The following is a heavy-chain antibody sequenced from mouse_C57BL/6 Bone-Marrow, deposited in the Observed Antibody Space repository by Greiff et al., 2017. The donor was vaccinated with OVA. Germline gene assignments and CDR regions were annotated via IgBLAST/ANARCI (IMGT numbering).Heavy chain of an antibody. V-gene: IGHV5-6*01. CDR1: GFTFSSYG. D-gene: IGHD1-1*01. Sequence: EVQVVESGGDLVKPGGSLKLSCAASGFTFSSYGMSWVRQTPDKRLEWVATISSGGSYTYYPDSVKGRFTISRDNAKNTLYLQMSSLKSEDTAMYYCARRDYYGSSYGYFDVWGTGTTVTVSS. CDR3: ARRDYYGSSYGYFDV. J-gene: IGHJ1*03. CDR2: ISSGGSYT.